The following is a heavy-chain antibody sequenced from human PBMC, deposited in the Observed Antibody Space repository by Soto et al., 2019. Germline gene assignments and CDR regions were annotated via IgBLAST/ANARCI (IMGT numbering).Heavy chain of an antibody. CDR2: IYYSGST. J-gene: IGHJ4*02. CDR3: AREAYYDFWSGFDY. D-gene: IGHD3-3*01. CDR1: GGSISSGDSY. V-gene: IGHV4-30-4*01. Sequence: SETLSLTCTVSGGSISSGDSYWSWIRQPPGKGLEWIGYIYYSGSTYYTPSLKSRVTISVDTSKNQFSLKLSSVTAADTAVYYCAREAYYDFWSGFDYWGQGSLVTVSS.